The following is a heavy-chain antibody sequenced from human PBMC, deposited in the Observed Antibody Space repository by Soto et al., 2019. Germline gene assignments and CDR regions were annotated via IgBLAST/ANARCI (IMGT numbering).Heavy chain of an antibody. CDR2: ISSSGSTI. Sequence: PGGSLRLSCAASGFTFCDYYMSWIRQAPGKGLEWVSYISSSGSTIYYADAVKGRFTISRDNAKNSLYLQMNSLRAEDTAVYYCSRGYPPRDQLGNLPGAFWGQGTLVTVSS. V-gene: IGHV3-11*01. D-gene: IGHD1-1*01. CDR3: SRGYPPRDQLGNLPGAF. CDR1: GFTFCDYY. J-gene: IGHJ4*02.